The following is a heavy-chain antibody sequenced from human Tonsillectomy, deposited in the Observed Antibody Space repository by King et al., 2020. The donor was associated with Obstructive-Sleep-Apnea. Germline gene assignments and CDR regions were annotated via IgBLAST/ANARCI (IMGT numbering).Heavy chain of an antibody. Sequence: QVQLQQWGAGLLKPSETLSLPCAVYGGSFSGYYWSWIRQPPGKGLEWIGEINHSGSTNYNPSLKSRVTISVDTSKNQFSLKLSSVTAADTAVYYCASVPLGGMDVWGQGTTVTVSS. CDR2: INHSGST. J-gene: IGHJ6*02. V-gene: IGHV4-34*01. D-gene: IGHD7-27*01. CDR3: ASVPLGGMDV. CDR1: GGSFSGYY.